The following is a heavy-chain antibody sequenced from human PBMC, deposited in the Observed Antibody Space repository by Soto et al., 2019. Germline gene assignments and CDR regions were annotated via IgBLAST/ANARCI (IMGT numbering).Heavy chain of an antibody. J-gene: IGHJ4*02. D-gene: IGHD3-22*01. Sequence: QVQLQQWGAGLLNPSETLSLTCAVYGGSFSGYYWCWIRQPPGKGLEWIGEINHSGSTNYNPSLKSRVTISVDTYRHLFSLKLSSVTAADTAVYYCARGVSTVEVVIRARYYFDYWGQGTLVTVSS. V-gene: IGHV4-34*01. CDR3: ARGVSTVEVVIRARYYFDY. CDR1: GGSFSGYY. CDR2: INHSGST.